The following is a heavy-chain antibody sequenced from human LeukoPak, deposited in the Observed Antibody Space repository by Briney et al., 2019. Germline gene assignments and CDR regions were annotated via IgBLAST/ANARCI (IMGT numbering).Heavy chain of an antibody. D-gene: IGHD2-8*01. Sequence: SETLSLTCAVYGGSFSGYYWSWIRQPPGKGLEWIGEINHSGSTNYNPSLKSRVTISVDTSKNQFSLKLSSVTAADTAVYYCARGAYSYCTNGVCYLYYYYYMDVWGKGTTVTVSS. CDR2: INHSGST. CDR1: GGSFSGYY. CDR3: ARGAYSYCTNGVCYLYYYYYMDV. V-gene: IGHV4-34*01. J-gene: IGHJ6*03.